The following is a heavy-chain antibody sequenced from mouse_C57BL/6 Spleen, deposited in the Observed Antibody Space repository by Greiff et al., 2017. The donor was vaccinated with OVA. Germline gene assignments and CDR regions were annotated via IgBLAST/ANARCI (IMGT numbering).Heavy chain of an antibody. CDR2: IYPGDGDT. CDR1: GYAFSSSW. Sequence: QVQLQQSGPELVKPGASVKISCKASGYAFSSSWMNWVKQRPGKGLEWIGRIYPGDGDTNYNGKFKGKATLTADKSSSTAYMQLSSLTSEDSAVYFCAICYGSSAWFAYWGQGTLVTVSA. D-gene: IGHD1-1*01. CDR3: AICYGSSAWFAY. V-gene: IGHV1-82*01. J-gene: IGHJ3*01.